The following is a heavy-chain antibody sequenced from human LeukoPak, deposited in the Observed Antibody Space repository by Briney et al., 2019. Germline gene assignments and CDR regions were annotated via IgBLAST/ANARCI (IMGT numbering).Heavy chain of an antibody. V-gene: IGHV3-23*01. CDR1: GFTFSSYA. CDR2: ISGSGDNT. D-gene: IGHD4-11*01. Sequence: GGSLRLSCAAPGFTFSSYAMSWVRQAPGKGLEWVSAISGSGDNTYHADSVKDRFTISRDKSKNTLYLQMNSLGAEDTAVYYCAKNRGNYYYFDYWGQGTLVTVSS. CDR3: AKNRGNYYYFDY. J-gene: IGHJ4*02.